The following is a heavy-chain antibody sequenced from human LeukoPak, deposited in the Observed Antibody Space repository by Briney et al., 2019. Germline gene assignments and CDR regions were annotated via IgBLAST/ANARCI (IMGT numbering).Heavy chain of an antibody. D-gene: IGHD2-2*01. CDR2: IYYSGST. V-gene: IGHV4-59*08. CDR3: ARHSLWCSSTSCYYYYMDV. Sequence: SETLSLTCTVSGGSISSYYWSWIRQPPGKGLEWIGYIYYSGSTYYNPSLKSRVTISVDTSKNQFSLKLSSVTAADTAVYYCARHSLWCSSTSCYYYYMDVWGKGTTVTISS. J-gene: IGHJ6*03. CDR1: GGSISSYY.